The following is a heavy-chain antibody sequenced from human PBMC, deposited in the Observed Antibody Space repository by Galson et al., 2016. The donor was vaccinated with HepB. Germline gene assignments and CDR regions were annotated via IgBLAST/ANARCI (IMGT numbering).Heavy chain of an antibody. V-gene: IGHV3-23*01. D-gene: IGHD3-10*02. CDR2: LNGGADDA. J-gene: IGHJ6*02. Sequence: SLRLSCAASGFTLNIYAMTWVRQAPGKGLEWVSSLNGGADDAYYSDSVKGRFTISRDNSKSTLYLQMNSLRAEDTAVYYCAKDWSTTTCVQGCLDVWGQGTTVTVSS. CDR3: AKDWSTTTCVQGCLDV. CDR1: GFTLNIYA.